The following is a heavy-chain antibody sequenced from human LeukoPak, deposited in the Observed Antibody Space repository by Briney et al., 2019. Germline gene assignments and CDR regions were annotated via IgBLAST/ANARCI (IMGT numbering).Heavy chain of an antibody. CDR1: GFTFGDYA. J-gene: IGHJ4*02. D-gene: IGHD3-22*01. Sequence: GRSLRLFCTGSGFTFGDYAMSWFRQAPGKGLEWVGFIRNKPSGGTTEYAASVKGRFAISRDDSKNIVYLQMNSLKIDDTAVYYCTTGYYYDGNGGIDYWGQGTLVTVSS. V-gene: IGHV3-49*03. CDR2: IRNKPSGGTT. CDR3: TTGYYYDGNGGIDY.